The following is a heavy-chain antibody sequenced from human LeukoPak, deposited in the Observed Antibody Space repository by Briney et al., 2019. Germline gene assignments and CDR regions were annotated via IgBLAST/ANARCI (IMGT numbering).Heavy chain of an antibody. J-gene: IGHJ4*02. Sequence: GGSLRLSCEDSGLTFSSYWMNWFRQAPGKGLEWVANIKPDGTEKYYVDSVKGRFIISRDNAKKSMYLQMNSLSAEDTAVYYCARGSTAMIRGDYFDYWGQGTLVTVSS. V-gene: IGHV3-7*01. D-gene: IGHD5-18*01. CDR2: IKPDGTEK. CDR1: GLTFSSYW. CDR3: ARGSTAMIRGDYFDY.